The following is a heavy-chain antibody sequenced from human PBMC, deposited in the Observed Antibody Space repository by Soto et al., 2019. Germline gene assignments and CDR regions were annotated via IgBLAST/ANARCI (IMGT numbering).Heavy chain of an antibody. J-gene: IGHJ6*02. V-gene: IGHV1-69*13. D-gene: IGHD2-21*02. CDR2: INPIFGTA. Sequence: SVKVSCKASGGTFSSSAISWVRQAPGQGLEWMGGINPIFGTAHYAQKFQGRVTITADESTSTAYMELSSLRSEDTAMYYCARAYCGGDCTRSYYYYYMDVWGQGTTVTVSS. CDR1: GGTFSSSA. CDR3: ARAYCGGDCTRSYYYYYMDV.